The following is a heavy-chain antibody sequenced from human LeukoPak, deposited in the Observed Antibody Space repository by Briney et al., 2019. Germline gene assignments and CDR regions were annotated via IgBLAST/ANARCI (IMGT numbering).Heavy chain of an antibody. J-gene: IGHJ4*02. CDR2: ISAYNGNT. CDR1: GYTFTSYG. Sequence: GASVKVSCKASGYTFTSYGISWVRQAPGQGLEWMGWISAYNGNTNYAQKLQGRVTMTTDTSTSTAYMELRSLRSDDTAVYYCAREGRYCSGGSCFSDYWGQGTLVTVSS. D-gene: IGHD2-15*01. CDR3: AREGRYCSGGSCFSDY. V-gene: IGHV1-18*01.